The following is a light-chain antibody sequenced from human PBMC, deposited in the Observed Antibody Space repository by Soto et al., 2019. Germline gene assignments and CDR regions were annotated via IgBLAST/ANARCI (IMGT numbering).Light chain of an antibody. Sequence: DIVMTQSPLSLPVTPGEPASISCRSSQSLLYSNGYNYLDWYLRKPGQSPQLLIYLGSNRASGVPDRFSGSGSGTDFTLKISRVEAEDVGVYYCMQALQTPFTFGPGTKVDIK. CDR3: MQALQTPFT. CDR2: LGS. CDR1: QSLLYSNGYNY. V-gene: IGKV2-28*01. J-gene: IGKJ3*01.